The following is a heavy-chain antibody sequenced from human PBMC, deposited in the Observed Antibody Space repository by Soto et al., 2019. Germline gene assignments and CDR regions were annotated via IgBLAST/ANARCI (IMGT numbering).Heavy chain of an antibody. CDR3: VSLGVVVPAAQHDYYYYYGMDV. V-gene: IGHV4-39*01. D-gene: IGHD2-2*01. J-gene: IGHJ6*02. Sequence: SETLSLTCTVSGGSISSSSYYWGWIRQPPGKGLEWIGSIYYSGSTYYNPSLKSRVTISVDTSKNQFSLKLSSVTAADTAVYYCVSLGVVVPAAQHDYYYYYGMDVWGQGTTATAP. CDR2: IYYSGST. CDR1: GGSISSSSYY.